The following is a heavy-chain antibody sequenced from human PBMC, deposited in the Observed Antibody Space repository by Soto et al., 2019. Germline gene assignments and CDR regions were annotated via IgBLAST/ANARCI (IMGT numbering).Heavy chain of an antibody. Sequence: QVQLVESGGGVVQPGRSLRLSCAASGFTFSSYGMHWVRQAPGKGLEWVAVISYDGSNKYYADSVKGRFTISRDNCKNTLYLQMNSLRAEDTAVYYCAKEIVVVTATMPRTYYYYGMDVWGQGTTVTVSS. CDR3: AKEIVVVTATMPRTYYYYGMDV. CDR1: GFTFSSYG. D-gene: IGHD2-21*02. CDR2: ISYDGSNK. V-gene: IGHV3-30*18. J-gene: IGHJ6*02.